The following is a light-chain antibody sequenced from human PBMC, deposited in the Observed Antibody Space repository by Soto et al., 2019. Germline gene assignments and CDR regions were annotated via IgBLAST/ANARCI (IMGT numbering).Light chain of an antibody. CDR2: DVN. CDR1: SSDVGAYNH. CDR3: SSYASSTSVL. V-gene: IGLV2-14*03. Sequence: QSVLTQPASVSGSPGQSITISCTGTSSDVGAYNHVSWYQQHPGKAPKLMIYDVNMWPSGVSHRFSGSKSSYTASLTISGLQAEDEADYYCSSYASSTSVLFGGGTKLTVL. J-gene: IGLJ2*01.